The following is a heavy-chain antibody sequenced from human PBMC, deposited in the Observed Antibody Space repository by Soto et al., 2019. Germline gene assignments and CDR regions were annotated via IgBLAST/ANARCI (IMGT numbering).Heavy chain of an antibody. D-gene: IGHD3-10*01. CDR3: TKSHSKPGSGSFSID. CDR2: VSGSGDST. CDR1: GFTFSSYA. V-gene: IGHV3-23*01. Sequence: EVQLLESGGGLVQPGGSLRLSCAASGFTFSSYAMVWVRQAPGKGLEWVSAVSGSGDSTYYADSVKGRFTISRDNSKNTLYLQMNSLRAEDTALYYCTKSHSKPGSGSFSIDWGHGTLVTVSS. J-gene: IGHJ4*01.